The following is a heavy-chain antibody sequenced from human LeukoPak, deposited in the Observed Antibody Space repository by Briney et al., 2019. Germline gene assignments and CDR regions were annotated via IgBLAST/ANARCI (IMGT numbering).Heavy chain of an antibody. V-gene: IGHV3-21*01. Sequence: GGSPRLSCAASGFTFISYSMNWVRQAPGKGLEWVSSISRSSSYIYYADSVKGRFTISRDNAKNSLYLQMNSLRAEDTAVYYCARDRGIAVAGTGNSFDYWGQGTLVTVSS. J-gene: IGHJ4*02. CDR2: ISRSSSYI. CDR1: GFTFISYS. D-gene: IGHD6-19*01. CDR3: ARDRGIAVAGTGNSFDY.